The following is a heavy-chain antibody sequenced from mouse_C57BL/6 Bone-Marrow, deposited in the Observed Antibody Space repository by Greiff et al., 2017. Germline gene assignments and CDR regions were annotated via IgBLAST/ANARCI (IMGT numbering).Heavy chain of an antibody. J-gene: IGHJ3*01. CDR1: GYAFSSSW. Sequence: QVQLQQSGPELVKPGASVKISCKASGYAFSSSWMNWVKQRPGKGLEWIGRIYPGDGDTNYNGKFKGKATLTADKSSSTAYMQLSSLTSEDSAVYFYAKLGPGFAYWGQGTLVTVSA. CDR2: IYPGDGDT. CDR3: AKLGPGFAY. V-gene: IGHV1-82*01. D-gene: IGHD4-1*01.